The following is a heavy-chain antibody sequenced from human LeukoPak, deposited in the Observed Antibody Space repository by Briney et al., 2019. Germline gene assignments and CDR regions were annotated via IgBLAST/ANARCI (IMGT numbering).Heavy chain of an antibody. CDR1: GFTFSSYG. D-gene: IGHD2-15*01. CDR2: IWDDGSNK. J-gene: IGHJ5*02. CDR3: AKGYCSGGSCYSNWFDP. V-gene: IGHV3-33*06. Sequence: GRSLRLSCAASGFTFSSYGMHWVRQAPGKGLEGVAVIWDDGSNKYYADSVKGRFTISRDNSKNTLYLQMNSLRAEDTAVYYCAKGYCSGGSCYSNWFDPWGQGTLVTVSS.